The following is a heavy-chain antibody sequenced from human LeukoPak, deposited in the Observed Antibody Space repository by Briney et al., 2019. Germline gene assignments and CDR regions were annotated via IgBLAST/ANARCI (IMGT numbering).Heavy chain of an antibody. CDR2: IYYSGST. CDR3: AKDYIAVESYFDY. Sequence: PSETLSLTCTVSGGSISTYYWSWIRQPPGKGLEYIGYIYYSGSTNYNPSLKSRVTMSLDTSKNQFSLKLSSVTAADTAVYYCAKDYIAVESYFDYWGQGTLVTVSS. D-gene: IGHD6-19*01. V-gene: IGHV4-59*01. CDR1: GGSISTYY. J-gene: IGHJ4*02.